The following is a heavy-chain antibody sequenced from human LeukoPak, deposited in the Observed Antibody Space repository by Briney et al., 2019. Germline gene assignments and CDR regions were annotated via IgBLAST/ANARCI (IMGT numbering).Heavy chain of an antibody. CDR1: GGSLGSDY. D-gene: IGHD3-10*02. CDR3: ARYVRGPDYYIDV. Sequence: PSETLSLTCTASGGSLGSDYWSWIRQPPGKGLEWIGYVSYSGTTNYNPSLNSRLTISLDTSKNRFSLNLSSVTAADTAIYFCARYVRGPDYYIDVWGKGTTVTVSS. V-gene: IGHV4-59*01. J-gene: IGHJ6*03. CDR2: VSYSGTT.